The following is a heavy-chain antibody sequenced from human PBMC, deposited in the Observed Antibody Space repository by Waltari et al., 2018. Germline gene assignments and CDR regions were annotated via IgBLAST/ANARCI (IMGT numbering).Heavy chain of an antibody. CDR3: ARDKDDPDYFDY. J-gene: IGHJ4*02. CDR1: GYSISTGYY. V-gene: IGHV4-38-2*02. D-gene: IGHD3-3*01. CDR2: IYHSGST. Sequence: QVQLQESGPGLVTPSETLSLTCTVSGYSISTGYYWGCIRQPPGKGLEWIGSIYHSGSTYYNPSLKSRVTISVDTSKNQFSLKLSSVTAADTAVYYCARDKDDPDYFDYWGQGTLVTVSS.